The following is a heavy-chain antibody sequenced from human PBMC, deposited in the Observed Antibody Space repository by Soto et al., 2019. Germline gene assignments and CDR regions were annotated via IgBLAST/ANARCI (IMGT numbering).Heavy chain of an antibody. CDR2: IYYSGST. J-gene: IGHJ3*01. V-gene: IGHV4-59*08. D-gene: IGHD3-3*01. CDR3: ARFGGSAGDFSSGYYPFVFVV. Sequence: PSETLSLTCTVSGGSISSYYWSWIRQPPGKGLEWIGYIYYSGSTNYNPSLKSRVTISVDTSKNQFSLKLSSVTAADTAVYYCARFGGSAGDFSSGYYPFVFVVGGKGKRLPVS. CDR1: GGSISSYY.